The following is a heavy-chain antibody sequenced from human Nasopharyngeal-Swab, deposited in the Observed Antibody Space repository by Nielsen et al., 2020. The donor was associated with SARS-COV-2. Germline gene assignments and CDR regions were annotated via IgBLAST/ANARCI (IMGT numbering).Heavy chain of an antibody. CDR3: ARVWSSSSWYIMGYYYYGMDV. D-gene: IGHD6-13*01. Sequence: ASVKVSCKASGYTFISYDINWVRQATGQGLEWMGWMNPNSGNTGYAQKFQGRVIMTRNNSISTAYMELSSLRSEDTAVYYCARVWSSSSWYIMGYYYYGMDVWGQGTTVTVSS. CDR1: GYTFISYD. CDR2: MNPNSGNT. V-gene: IGHV1-8*01. J-gene: IGHJ6*02.